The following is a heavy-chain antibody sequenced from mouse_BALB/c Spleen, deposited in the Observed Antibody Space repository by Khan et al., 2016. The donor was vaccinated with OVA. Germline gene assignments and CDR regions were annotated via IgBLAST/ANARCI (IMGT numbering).Heavy chain of an antibody. V-gene: IGHV2-6-4*01. CDR1: GFSLSRYN. Sequence: VQLQESGPGLVAPSQSLSITCTVSGFSLSRYNIHWVRQPPGKGLEWLGLIWGGGGTDYNSTLKSRLSITKDNSKSQVFLKMNSLQTDDTAMYYCARAYNGYDGYYARDYWGQGTSVTVSS. J-gene: IGHJ4*01. D-gene: IGHD2-14*01. CDR2: IWGGGGT. CDR3: ARAYNGYDGYYARDY.